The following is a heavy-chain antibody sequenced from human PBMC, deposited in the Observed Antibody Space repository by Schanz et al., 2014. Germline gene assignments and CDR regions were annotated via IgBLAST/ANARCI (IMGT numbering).Heavy chain of an antibody. J-gene: IGHJ3*02. CDR2: IYSDGRT. V-gene: IGHV3-23*03. D-gene: IGHD2-2*01. CDR3: AKRCSSTSCSHGAFDI. Sequence: EVQLVESGGGLVQPGGSLKLSCAASGFIFSSYAMTWVRQAPGKGLEWVSVIYSDGRTYYGDSVKGRFTISRDNSKNTLYLQMNSLRDEDTAMYYCAKRCSSTSCSHGAFDIWGQGTMVTVSS. CDR1: GFIFSSYA.